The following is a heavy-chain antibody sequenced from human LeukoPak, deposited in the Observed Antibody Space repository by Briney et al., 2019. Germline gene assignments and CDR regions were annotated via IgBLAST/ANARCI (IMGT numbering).Heavy chain of an antibody. J-gene: IGHJ5*02. Sequence: GGSLRLSCAASGFTFSSYSMNWVRQAPGKGLEWVSRINTDGSSTSYADSVKGRFTISRDNAKNTLYLQMNSLRAEDTAVYYCARPVGAKFRFDPWGQGTLVTVSS. CDR1: GFTFSSYS. CDR2: INTDGSST. V-gene: IGHV3-74*01. CDR3: ARPVGAKFRFDP. D-gene: IGHD1-26*01.